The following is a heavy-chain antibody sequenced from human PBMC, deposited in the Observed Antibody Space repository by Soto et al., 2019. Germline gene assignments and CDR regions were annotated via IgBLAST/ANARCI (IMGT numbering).Heavy chain of an antibody. Sequence: QVQLQESGPGLVKPSETLSLTCAVSGDSISTYYCMWIRQPPGKGLESIGYLYYGRSANYNPSLKSRFTLSVDTSTNQCSLTLSSMTAADTAVYYCALRSMAVVPEYWGQGTLATVSS. CDR1: GDSISTYY. CDR2: LYYGRSA. D-gene: IGHD3-22*01. V-gene: IGHV4-59*01. J-gene: IGHJ4*02. CDR3: ALRSMAVVPEY.